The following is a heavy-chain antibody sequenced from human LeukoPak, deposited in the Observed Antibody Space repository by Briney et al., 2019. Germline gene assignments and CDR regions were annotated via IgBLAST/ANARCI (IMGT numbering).Heavy chain of an antibody. CDR2: ISWNSGSI. CDR3: AKDDDYYDSSGYRYYGMDV. Sequence: GRSLRLSCAASGFTFDDYAMHWVRQAPGKGLEWVSGISWNSGSIGYADSVKGRFTISRDNSKNTLYLQMNSLRAEDTAVYYCAKDDDYYDSSGYRYYGMDVWGQGTTVTVSS. V-gene: IGHV3-9*01. CDR1: GFTFDDYA. D-gene: IGHD3-22*01. J-gene: IGHJ6*02.